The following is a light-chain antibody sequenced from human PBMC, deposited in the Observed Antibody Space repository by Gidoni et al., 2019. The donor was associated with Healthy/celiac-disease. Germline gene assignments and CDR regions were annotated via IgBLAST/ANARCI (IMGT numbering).Light chain of an antibody. CDR2: AAS. V-gene: IGKV1-9*01. Sequence: DIQLTQSPSFLSASVGDRFTITCRASQDISSYLAWYQQKPGKAPKLLIYAASTLKSGVPARVSGSGSGTDFTLTISSLQHEDFATYYCQQLNSYLTFXGXTKVEIK. J-gene: IGKJ4*01. CDR1: QDISSY. CDR3: QQLNSYLT.